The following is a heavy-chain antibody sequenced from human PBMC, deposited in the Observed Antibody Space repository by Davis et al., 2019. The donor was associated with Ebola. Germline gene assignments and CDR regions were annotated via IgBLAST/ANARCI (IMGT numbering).Heavy chain of an antibody. CDR1: GFTFSSYT. V-gene: IGHV3-23*01. D-gene: IGHD1-26*01. Sequence: PGGSLRLSCAASGFTFSSYTMSWVRQAPGQGLEWVSAITGSGTYYTDSVKGRFTIFRDDSKNTLYLQMNSLRAEDTAVYYCARQQSGSYSLWGQGTLLTVSS. CDR2: ITGSGT. J-gene: IGHJ4*02. CDR3: ARQQSGSYSL.